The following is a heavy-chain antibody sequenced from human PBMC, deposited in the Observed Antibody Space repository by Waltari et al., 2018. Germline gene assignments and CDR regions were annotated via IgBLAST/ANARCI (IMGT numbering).Heavy chain of an antibody. CDR1: GFPFIHHA. D-gene: IGHD3-3*01. Sequence: EVQVVESGGGLVQPGGSLRLSCSASGFPFIHHAMPWARQVPGKGLEYVSGISQNGDGTHYADSVKGRFTISRDNSKNTLYLQMSSLRTEDTAVYYCVNDFWSDHSMGVWGQGTTVTVSS. J-gene: IGHJ6*02. CDR3: VNDFWSDHSMGV. CDR2: ISQNGDGT. V-gene: IGHV3-64D*06.